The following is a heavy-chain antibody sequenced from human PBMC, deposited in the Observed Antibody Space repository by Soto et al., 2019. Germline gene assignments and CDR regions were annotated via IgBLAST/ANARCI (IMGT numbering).Heavy chain of an antibody. CDR2: ISGSGGST. CDR3: AKDQAVGATGYYYGMDV. D-gene: IGHD1-26*01. J-gene: IGHJ6*02. Sequence: EVQLLESGGGLVQPGGSLRLSCAASGFTFSSYAMSWVRQAPGKGLEWVSAISGSGGSTYYADSVKGRFTISRDNSKNTLYLQMNRLSAEDTAAYYCAKDQAVGATGYYYGMDVWGQETTVTVSS. CDR1: GFTFSSYA. V-gene: IGHV3-23*01.